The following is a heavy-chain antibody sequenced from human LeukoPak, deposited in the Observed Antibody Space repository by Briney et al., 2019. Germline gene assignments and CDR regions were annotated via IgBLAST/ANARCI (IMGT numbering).Heavy chain of an antibody. D-gene: IGHD1-26*01. CDR2: ISYSGST. J-gene: IGHJ4*02. CDR3: ARHRVSGSSYSALDY. V-gene: IGHV4-59*08. Sequence: PSETLSLTCTVSGGSISGYYWSWIWQPPGKGLEWIGEISYSGSTNYNPSLKSRVIISVDTSKTHFSLNLSSVTAADTAFYYCARHRVSGSSYSALDYWGQGTLVSVSS. CDR1: GGSISGYY.